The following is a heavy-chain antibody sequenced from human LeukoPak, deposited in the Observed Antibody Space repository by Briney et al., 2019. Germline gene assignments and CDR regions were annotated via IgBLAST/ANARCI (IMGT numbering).Heavy chain of an antibody. CDR2: IYHSGST. D-gene: IGHD3-3*01. V-gene: IGHV4-4*02. CDR1: GGSISSSNW. CDR3: ARTDFWSGGYYYYGMDV. Sequence: SKTLSLTCAVSGGSISSSNWWSWVRQPPGKGLEWIGEIYHSGSTNYNPSLKSRVTISVDKSKNQFSLKLSSATAADTAVYYCARTDFWSGGYYYYGMDVWGQGTTVTVSS. J-gene: IGHJ6*02.